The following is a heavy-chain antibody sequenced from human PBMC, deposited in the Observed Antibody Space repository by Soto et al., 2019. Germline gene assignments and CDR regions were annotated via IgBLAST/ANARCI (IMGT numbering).Heavy chain of an antibody. CDR2: INAGNGNT. CDR3: ARDIKVQQQLYNWFDP. J-gene: IGHJ5*02. V-gene: IGHV1-3*01. D-gene: IGHD6-13*01. CDR1: GYTFTSYA. Sequence: ASVKVSCKASGYTFTSYAMHWVRQAPGQRLEWMGWINAGNGNTKYSQKFQGRVTITRDTSASTAYMELSSLRSEDTAVYYCARDIKVQQQLYNWFDPWGQGTLVTVSS.